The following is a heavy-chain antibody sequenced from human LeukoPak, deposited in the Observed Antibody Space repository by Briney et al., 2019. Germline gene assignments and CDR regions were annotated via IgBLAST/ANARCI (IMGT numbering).Heavy chain of an antibody. V-gene: IGHV3-74*01. CDR3: ATSGIGHYYFDF. Sequence: GGSLRLSCAASGSILSNYWMHWFRQVPGKGLMWVSRVPNDGTSTGYADSVKGRFTISRDDATNTLFLQMNSLRVEDTAVYYCATSGIGHYYFDFWGQGALVTVSS. J-gene: IGHJ4*02. CDR2: VPNDGTST. CDR1: GSILSNYW. D-gene: IGHD3-3*01.